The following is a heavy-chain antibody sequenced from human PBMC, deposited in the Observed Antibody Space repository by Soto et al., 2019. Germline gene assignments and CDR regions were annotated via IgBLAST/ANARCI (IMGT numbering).Heavy chain of an antibody. V-gene: IGHV3-23*01. J-gene: IGHJ4*02. Sequence: LRLSCAASGFTFSSYAMSWVRQAPGKGLEWVSAISGSGGSTYYADSVKGRFTISRDNSKNTLDLQMNSLRAEDTAVYYCAKLENFDYYYDSSGYFDYWGQGTLVTVSS. CDR3: AKLENFDYYYDSSGYFDY. D-gene: IGHD3-22*01. CDR1: GFTFSSYA. CDR2: ISGSGGST.